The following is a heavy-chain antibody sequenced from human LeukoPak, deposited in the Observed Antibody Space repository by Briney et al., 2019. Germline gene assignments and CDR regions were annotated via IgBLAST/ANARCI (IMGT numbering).Heavy chain of an antibody. J-gene: IGHJ4*02. CDR1: GGSISSGGYS. V-gene: IGHV4-31*03. D-gene: IGHD6-19*01. CDR2: IYYSGST. CDR3: ARVRGIAVAD. Sequence: SETLSLTRTVSGGSISSGGYSWSWIRQHPGKGLEWIGYIYYSGSTYYNPSLKSRVTISVDTSKNQFSLKLSSVTAADTAVYYCARVRGIAVADWGQGTLVTVSS.